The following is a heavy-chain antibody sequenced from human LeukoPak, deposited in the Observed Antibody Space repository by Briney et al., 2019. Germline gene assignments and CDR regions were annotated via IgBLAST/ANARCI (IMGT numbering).Heavy chain of an antibody. J-gene: IGHJ4*02. CDR3: ARGKAGDDFDY. CDR1: GFTFSSYD. V-gene: IGHV3-13*01. D-gene: IGHD5-24*01. CDR2: IGTAGDT. Sequence: PGGSLRLSCAASGFTFSSYDMHWVRQATGKGLEWVSAIGTAGDTYYPGSVKGRFTISRENAKNSLYLQMNSLRAGDTAVYYCARGKAGDDFDYWGQGTLVTVSS.